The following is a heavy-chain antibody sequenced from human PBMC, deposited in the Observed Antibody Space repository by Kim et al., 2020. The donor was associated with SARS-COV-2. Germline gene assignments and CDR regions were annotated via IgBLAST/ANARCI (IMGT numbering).Heavy chain of an antibody. J-gene: IGHJ4*02. V-gene: IGHV6-1*01. Sequence: KSRITINPDTSKNQFSLQLNSVTPEDTAVYYCAREEVMYYDSSGYYLFDYWGQGTLVTVSS. D-gene: IGHD3-22*01. CDR3: AREEVMYYDSSGYYLFDY.